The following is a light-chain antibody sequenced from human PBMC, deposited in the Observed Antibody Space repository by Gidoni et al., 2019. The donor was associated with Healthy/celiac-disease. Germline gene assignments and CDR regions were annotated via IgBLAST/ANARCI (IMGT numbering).Light chain of an antibody. V-gene: IGKV1-39*01. J-gene: IGKJ4*01. CDR1: QSISSY. Sequence: DIQMTQSPSSLPASVGDRVTITCRASQSISSYLNWYQQKPGKAPKLLIYAASSLQRGVPSRFSGSGSGTDFTLTISSLQPEDFATYYCQQSYSTPPLTFGGGTKVEIK. CDR2: AAS. CDR3: QQSYSTPPLT.